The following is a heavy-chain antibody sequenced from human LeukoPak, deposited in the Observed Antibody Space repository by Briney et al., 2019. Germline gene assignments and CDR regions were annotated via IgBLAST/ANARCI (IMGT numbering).Heavy chain of an antibody. J-gene: IGHJ4*02. V-gene: IGHV3-74*01. D-gene: IGHD3-22*01. CDR3: ARDRLSYFYTSGSLGY. CDR2: INSDGINT. Sequence: GGSLRLSCAASGFTFSNYWMHWVRQAPGKGLVWVSRINSDGINTSYADSVKGRFTISRDNAKNTLNLQMNSLRAEDTAVYYCARDRLSYFYTSGSLGYWGQGTLVTVSS. CDR1: GFTFSNYW.